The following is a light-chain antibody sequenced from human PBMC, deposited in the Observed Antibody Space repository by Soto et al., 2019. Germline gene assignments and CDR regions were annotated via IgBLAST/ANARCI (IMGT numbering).Light chain of an antibody. J-gene: IGKJ4*01. CDR2: KES. CDR3: QHSRVFPLT. V-gene: IGKV1-5*03. CDR1: ESISSW. Sequence: DIQMTQFPSTLSASVGDRVTITCRASESISSWLAWYQQKPGKAPKILIYKESTLQSGVPTMFTGSGSGTEFPLTISSLQPDDFATYSCQHSRVFPLTFGGGTKVEIK.